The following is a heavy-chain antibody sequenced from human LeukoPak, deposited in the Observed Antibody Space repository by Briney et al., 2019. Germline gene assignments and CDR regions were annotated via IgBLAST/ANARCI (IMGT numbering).Heavy chain of an antibody. J-gene: IGHJ4*02. V-gene: IGHV3-30*02. CDR3: AKDRGGEAVAGLDY. Sequence: PGGSLRLSCAASGFTFSSYGRHLVRQAPGKGLEWVAFIRYDGSNKYYAYSVKSRFTISRDNSKNTLYLQMNSLRAEDTAVYYCAKDRGGEAVAGLDYWGQGTLVTVSS. CDR2: IRYDGSNK. CDR1: GFTFSSYG. D-gene: IGHD6-19*01.